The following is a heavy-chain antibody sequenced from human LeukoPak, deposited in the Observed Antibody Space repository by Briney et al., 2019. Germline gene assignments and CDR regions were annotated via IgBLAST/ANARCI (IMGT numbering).Heavy chain of an antibody. D-gene: IGHD3-10*01. CDR2: ISSSSSTI. J-gene: IGHJ4*02. V-gene: IGHV3-48*02. CDR3: AREPYGSGSYQFDY. Sequence: GGSLRLSCAASGFTFSSYSTNWVRQASGKGLEWVSYISSSSSTIYYADSVKGRFTISRDNAKNSLYLQMNSLRDEDTAVYYCAREPYGSGSYQFDYWGQGTLVTVSS. CDR1: GFTFSSYS.